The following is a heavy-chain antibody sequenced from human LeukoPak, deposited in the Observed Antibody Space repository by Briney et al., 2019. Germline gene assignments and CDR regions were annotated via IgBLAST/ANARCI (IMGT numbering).Heavy chain of an antibody. V-gene: IGHV3-23*01. J-gene: IGHJ6*03. D-gene: IGHD4-17*01. Sequence: GGSLRLSCAASGFTFSSYAMSWVRQAPGKGLEWVSAISGSGGSTYYADSVKGRFTISRDNSKNTLYLQMNSLRAEDTAVYYCAKHGWTTVTTNYYYYYMDVWGKGTTVSLSS. CDR3: AKHGWTTVTTNYYYYYMDV. CDR2: ISGSGGST. CDR1: GFTFSSYA.